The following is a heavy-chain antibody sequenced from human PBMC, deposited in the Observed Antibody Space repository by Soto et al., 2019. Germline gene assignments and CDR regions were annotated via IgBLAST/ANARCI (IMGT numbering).Heavy chain of an antibody. V-gene: IGHV4-34*01. Sequence: PSGTLSLTCSVDCGSFSGDYWGGSRQSPGRGLTWIGEINPRGSTNYNPSLKSRVTLSVDTSKNQFSLKLSSVTAADTAVYYCARGRIRLRFLEWLSGCYFDYWGQGTLVTVS. D-gene: IGHD3-3*01. CDR2: INPRGST. CDR3: ARGRIRLRFLEWLSGCYFDY. J-gene: IGHJ4*02. CDR1: CGSFSGDY.